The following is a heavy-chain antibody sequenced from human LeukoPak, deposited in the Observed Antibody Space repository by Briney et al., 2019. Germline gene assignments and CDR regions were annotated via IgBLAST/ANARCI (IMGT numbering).Heavy chain of an antibody. V-gene: IGHV3-73*01. CDR2: IRSKANSYAT. CDR3: TRDLYGSGSYYNYFDY. Sequence: PGGSLRLSCAASGFTFSGSAMHWVRQASGKGLEWAGRIRSKANSYATAYAASVKGRFTISRDDSKNTAYLQMNSLKTEDTAVYYCTRDLYGSGSYYNYFDYWGQGTLVTVSS. CDR1: GFTFSGSA. J-gene: IGHJ4*02. D-gene: IGHD3-10*01.